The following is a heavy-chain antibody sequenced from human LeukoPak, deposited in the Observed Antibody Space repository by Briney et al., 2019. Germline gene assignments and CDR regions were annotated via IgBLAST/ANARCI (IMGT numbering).Heavy chain of an antibody. D-gene: IGHD1-20*01. V-gene: IGHV3-30-3*01. CDR3: ARDRNWNDRWNAFDI. CDR1: GFTFSSYA. J-gene: IGHJ3*02. CDR2: ISYDGSNK. Sequence: GRSLRLSCAASGFTFSSYAMHWVRQAPGKGLEWVAVISYDGSNKYYADSVKGRFTISRDNTKNTLYLQMNSLRAEDTAVYYCARDRNWNDRWNAFDIWGQGTMVTVSS.